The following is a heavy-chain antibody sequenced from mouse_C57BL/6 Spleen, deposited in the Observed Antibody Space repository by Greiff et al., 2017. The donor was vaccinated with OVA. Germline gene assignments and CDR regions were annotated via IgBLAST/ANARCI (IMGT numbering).Heavy chain of an antibody. CDR3: ARDYYGSKDWYFDV. CDR1: GYTFTSYW. CDR2: IHPNSGST. D-gene: IGHD1-1*01. J-gene: IGHJ1*03. Sequence: QVQLQQPGAELVKPGASVKLSCKASGYTFTSYWMHWVKQRPGQGLEWIGMIHPNSGSTKYNEKFKSKATLTVDQSSSTAYMQLSSLTSEDSAVYYCARDYYGSKDWYFDVWGTGTTVTVSS. V-gene: IGHV1-64*01.